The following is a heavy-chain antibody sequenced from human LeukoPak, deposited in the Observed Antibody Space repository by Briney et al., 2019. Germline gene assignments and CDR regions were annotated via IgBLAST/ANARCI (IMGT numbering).Heavy chain of an antibody. D-gene: IGHD7-27*01. CDR2: IYYTGT. J-gene: IGHJ4*02. CDR1: GGSVTDYY. V-gene: IGHV4-59*02. Sequence: SETLSLTCAVSGGSVTDYYWSWIRQSPGKGLEWIGYIYYTGTSYNPSLKSRVTISADTSKNQFSLKLISVTAADTAVYYCASRKLGNDYWGQGTLVTVSS. CDR3: ASRKLGNDY.